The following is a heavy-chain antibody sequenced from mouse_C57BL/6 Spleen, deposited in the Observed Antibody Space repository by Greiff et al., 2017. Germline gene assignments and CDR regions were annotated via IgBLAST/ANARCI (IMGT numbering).Heavy chain of an antibody. CDR1: GYTFTSYW. V-gene: IGHV1-55*01. D-gene: IGHD1-1*01. J-gene: IGHJ3*01. Sequence: QVELQQPGAELVKPGASVKMSCKASGYTFTSYWITWVKQRPGQGLEWIGDIYPGSGSTNYNEKFKSKDTLTVDTSSSTAYMQLSSLTSEDSAVYYCARDYGSSYQFAYWGQGTLVTVSA. CDR2: IYPGSGST. CDR3: ARDYGSSYQFAY.